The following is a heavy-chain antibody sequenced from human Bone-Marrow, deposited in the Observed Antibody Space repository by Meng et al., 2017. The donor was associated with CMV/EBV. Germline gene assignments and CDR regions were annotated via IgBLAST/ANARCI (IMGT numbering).Heavy chain of an antibody. CDR2: IYSGGSTT. V-gene: IGHV3-NL1*01. CDR1: GFTFSSYS. D-gene: IGHD2-2*01. CDR3: ARDGEDIVVVPALVEKTGWFDP. Sequence: GGSLRLSCAASGFTFSSYSMNWVRQAPGKGLEWVSVIYSGGSTTSYADSVKGRFTISRDNSKNTLYLQMNSLRAEDTAVYYCARDGEDIVVVPALVEKTGWFDPWGQGTLVTVSS. J-gene: IGHJ5*02.